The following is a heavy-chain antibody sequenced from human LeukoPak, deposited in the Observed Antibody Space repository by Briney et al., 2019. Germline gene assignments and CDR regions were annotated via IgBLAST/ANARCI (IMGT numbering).Heavy chain of an antibody. CDR3: ARGPYYDSSGYWFDP. Sequence: GRSLRLSCAASGFTFSSYGMHRVRQAPGKGLEWVAVIWYDGSNKYYADSVKGRFTISRDNSKNTLYLQMNSLRAEDTAVYYCARGPYYDSSGYWFDPWGQGTLVTVSS. CDR1: GFTFSSYG. V-gene: IGHV3-33*01. CDR2: IWYDGSNK. D-gene: IGHD3-22*01. J-gene: IGHJ5*02.